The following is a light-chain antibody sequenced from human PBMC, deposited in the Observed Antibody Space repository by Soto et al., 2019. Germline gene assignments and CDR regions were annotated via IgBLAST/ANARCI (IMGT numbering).Light chain of an antibody. V-gene: IGKV3-15*01. CDR2: FAS. CDR3: QQGYSTPWT. J-gene: IGKJ1*01. CDR1: QNIITN. Sequence: EIVMTQSPGTLSVSPGERATLSCRASQNIITNLAWYQQKPGQAPRLLIFFASTRVTGIPARFSGSGSGTDFGLTINTLQPEDFATYYCQQGYSTPWTFGQGTKVDIK.